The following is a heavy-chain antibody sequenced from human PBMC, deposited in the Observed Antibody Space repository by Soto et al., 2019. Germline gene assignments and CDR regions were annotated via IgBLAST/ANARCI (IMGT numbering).Heavy chain of an antibody. J-gene: IGHJ4*02. CDR2: IRGRGATT. V-gene: IGHV3-23*01. D-gene: IGHD3-9*01. CDR1: DFTLSSYG. CDR3: AKDVNYDVLAGYYYY. Sequence: EVQLLESGGGLVQPGGSLRLSCAASDFTLSSYGMTWVRQPPGKGLEWVSTIRGRGATTYYADSVKGRFTISRDDSKNTLYLQMNSLTVDDTAVYFCAKDVNYDVLAGYYYYWGQGTRVTVSS.